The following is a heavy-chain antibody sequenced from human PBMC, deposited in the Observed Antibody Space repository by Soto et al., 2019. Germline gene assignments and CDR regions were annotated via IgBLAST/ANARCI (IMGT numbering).Heavy chain of an antibody. Sequence: LRLSCAASGFTFDTYWMNWVRQAPGKGPEWLSGINSDGTISSYADSVKGRFTISRDNARNTLSLQMNSLRADDTAVYYCARLSGDHSAFFSYGMDAWGQGTTVPVSS. CDR1: GFTFDTYW. J-gene: IGHJ6*02. V-gene: IGHV3-74*01. CDR2: INSDGTIS. D-gene: IGHD2-21*01. CDR3: ARLSGDHSAFFSYGMDA.